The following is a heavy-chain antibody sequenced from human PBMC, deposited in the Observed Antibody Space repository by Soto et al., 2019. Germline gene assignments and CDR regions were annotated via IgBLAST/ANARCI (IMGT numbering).Heavy chain of an antibody. V-gene: IGHV3-21*01. CDR2: ISSTSTYI. CDR3: AVGEANGTPHFEH. CDR1: GLTFSTYT. Sequence: EVQLVESGGGLVKPGGSLRLSCAASGLTFSTYTMDWVRQAPGKGLEWVSSISSTSTYIYYADSVKGRLTISRDNAKNSLYLQMNSLRAEDTAVYYCAVGEANGTPHFEHWGQGTLVTVSS. D-gene: IGHD3-16*01. J-gene: IGHJ4*02.